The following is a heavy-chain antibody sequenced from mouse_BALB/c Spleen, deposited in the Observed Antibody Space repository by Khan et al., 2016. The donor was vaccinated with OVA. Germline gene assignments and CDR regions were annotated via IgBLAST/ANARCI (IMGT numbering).Heavy chain of an antibody. Sequence: EVELVESGPGLLKPSQSLSLTCTVTGYSFTSDYAWYWIRQFPGNKLEWMAYISYSGSTSYSPPLTSRISITRDTSKHQFFLQLNSVTTEDTATDYCASGRLILRYQDYFDYWGQGTTLTVSS. D-gene: IGHD1-1*01. CDR1: GYSFTSDYA. CDR2: ISYSGST. J-gene: IGHJ2*01. CDR3: ASGRLILRYQDYFDY. V-gene: IGHV3-2*02.